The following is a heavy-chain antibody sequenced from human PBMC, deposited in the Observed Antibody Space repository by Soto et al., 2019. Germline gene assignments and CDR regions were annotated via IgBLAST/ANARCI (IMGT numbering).Heavy chain of an antibody. CDR3: ARDGGRHSGGIDY. D-gene: IGHD1-26*01. CDR2: IIPIFGTA. CDR1: GGTFSRYS. V-gene: IGHV1-69*01. Sequence: QVQLVQSGAEVKKPGSSVKVSCKASGGTFSRYSINWVRQAPGQGLEWMGEIIPIFGTANYAQKFQGSVTITADESTSTAYMELSSLRSEDTAVYYCARDGGRHSGGIDYWGQGTLVTVSS. J-gene: IGHJ4*02.